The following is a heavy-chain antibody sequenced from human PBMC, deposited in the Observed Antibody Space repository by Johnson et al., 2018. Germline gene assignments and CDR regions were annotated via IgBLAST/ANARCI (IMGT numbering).Heavy chain of an antibody. CDR1: GFSFTYAW. D-gene: IGHD2/OR15-2a*01. V-gene: IGHV3-15*01. Sequence: EVQLVESGGGLVKPGGSLRLSCAASGFSFTYAWMSWVRQLPGQGLEWVGLIKSKSSGETTYYAAPVKDRFTISRDDPENTVFLQMKSLITEDTGVYYCIADLAEYRAYPLDIWGQGTLVTVSS. J-gene: IGHJ4*02. CDR2: IKSKSSGETT. CDR3: IADLAEYRAYPLDI.